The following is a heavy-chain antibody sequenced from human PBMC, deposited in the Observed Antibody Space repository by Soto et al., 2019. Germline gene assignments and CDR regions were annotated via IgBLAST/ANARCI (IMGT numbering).Heavy chain of an antibody. CDR2: ISYDGSDK. D-gene: IGHD2-21*02. J-gene: IGHJ4*02. V-gene: IGHV3-30-3*01. Sequence: QVQLVESGGGVGQPGRSLRLSCAASGFTFSPYTMHWVRQTPGKGLEWVAVISYDGSDKNYADSVRGRFTISRDNSKNTLFLQMNSLRAEDTALYYCARGGGVCGADCYKGGIDYWGQGALVTVSS. CDR3: ARGGGVCGADCYKGGIDY. CDR1: GFTFSPYT.